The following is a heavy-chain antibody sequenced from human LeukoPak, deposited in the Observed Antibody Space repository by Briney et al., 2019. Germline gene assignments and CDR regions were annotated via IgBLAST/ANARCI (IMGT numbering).Heavy chain of an antibody. V-gene: IGHV4-59*01. J-gene: IGHJ3*02. CDR1: GGSISSYY. D-gene: IGHD5-24*01. Sequence: SETLSLTCTVSGGSISSYYWSWIRQPPGKGLEGIGYIYYSGSTNYNPSLKSRVTISVDTSKNQFSLKLSSVTAADTAVYYCARVKRWLQPDAFDIWGQGTMVTVSS. CDR2: IYYSGST. CDR3: ARVKRWLQPDAFDI.